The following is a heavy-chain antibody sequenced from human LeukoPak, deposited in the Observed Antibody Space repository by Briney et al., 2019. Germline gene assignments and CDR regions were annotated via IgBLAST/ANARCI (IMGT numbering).Heavy chain of an antibody. Sequence: GRSLRLSCEASGFTFINYALHWVRQAPGRGLEWVAIISYEGGTNKYYADSVKGRFTISRDNSKNTLYLQMNSLRGKDTAVYYCTRDWSAAGGFDYWGQGTLVTVSS. D-gene: IGHD6-13*01. V-gene: IGHV3-30-3*01. CDR3: TRDWSAAGGFDY. J-gene: IGHJ4*02. CDR1: GFTFINYA. CDR2: ISYEGGTNK.